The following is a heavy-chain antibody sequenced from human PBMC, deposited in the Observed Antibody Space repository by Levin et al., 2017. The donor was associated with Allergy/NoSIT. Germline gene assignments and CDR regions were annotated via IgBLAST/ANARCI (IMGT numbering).Heavy chain of an antibody. V-gene: IGHV3-11*01. CDR1: GFTFSDYY. CDR3: ARDDYSGYDLDY. Sequence: LSLTCAASGFTFSDYYMSWIRQAPGKGLEWVSYISSSGSTIYYADSVKGRFTISRDNAKNSLYLQMNSLRAEDTAVYYCARDDYSGYDLDYWGQGTLVTVSS. CDR2: ISSSGSTI. D-gene: IGHD5-12*01. J-gene: IGHJ4*02.